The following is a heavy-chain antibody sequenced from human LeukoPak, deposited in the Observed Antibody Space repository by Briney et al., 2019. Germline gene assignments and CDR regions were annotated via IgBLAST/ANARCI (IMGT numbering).Heavy chain of an antibody. Sequence: GGSLRLSCAASGFTFSSYSMNWVRQAPGKGLEWVSSISSSSSYIYYADSVKGRFTISRDNAKNSLYLQMNSLRAEDTAVYCCARGRSSTSFFIDYWGQGTLVTVSS. D-gene: IGHD2-2*01. V-gene: IGHV3-21*01. CDR1: GFTFSSYS. CDR3: ARGRSSTSFFIDY. CDR2: ISSSSSYI. J-gene: IGHJ4*02.